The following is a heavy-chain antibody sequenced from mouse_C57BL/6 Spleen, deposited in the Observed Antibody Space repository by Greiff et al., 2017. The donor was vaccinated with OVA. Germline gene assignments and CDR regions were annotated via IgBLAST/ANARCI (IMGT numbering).Heavy chain of an antibody. CDR3: ARWGDGSSSWYFDV. D-gene: IGHD1-1*01. J-gene: IGHJ1*03. V-gene: IGHV1-4*01. Sequence: QVQLQQSGAELARPGASVKMSCKASGYTFTSYTMHWVKQRPGQGLEWIGYITPSSGYTKYNQKFKDKATLTADKSSSTAYMQLSSLTSEDSAVYYGARWGDGSSSWYFDVWGTGTTVTVSS. CDR2: ITPSSGYT. CDR1: GYTFTSYT.